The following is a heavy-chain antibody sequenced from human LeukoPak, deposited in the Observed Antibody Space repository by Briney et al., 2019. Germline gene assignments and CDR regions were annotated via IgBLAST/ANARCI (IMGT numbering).Heavy chain of an antibody. Sequence: SETLSLTCTVSGGSLSSGGYYWSWIRQHPGKGLEWIGYIYYSGSTYYNPSLKSRVTISVDTSKNQFSLKLSSVTAADTAVYYCARRPQLGWYFDLWGRGTLVTVSS. V-gene: IGHV4-31*03. CDR3: ARRPQLGWYFDL. J-gene: IGHJ2*01. CDR1: GGSLSSGGYY. D-gene: IGHD6-6*01. CDR2: IYYSGST.